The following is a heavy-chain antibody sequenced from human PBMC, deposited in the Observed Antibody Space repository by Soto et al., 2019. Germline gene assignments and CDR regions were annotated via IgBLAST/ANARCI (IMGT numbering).Heavy chain of an antibody. Sequence: PGGSLRLSCAASGFTFSSYSMNWVRQSPGKGLEWVSYISSSSSTIYYADSVKGRFTISRDNAKNSLYLQMNSLRDEDTAVYYCARRVVPAAIYYYYYGMDVWGQGTTVTVSS. CDR1: GFTFSSYS. CDR3: ARRVVPAAIYYYYYGMDV. V-gene: IGHV3-48*02. D-gene: IGHD2-2*02. CDR2: ISSSSSTI. J-gene: IGHJ6*02.